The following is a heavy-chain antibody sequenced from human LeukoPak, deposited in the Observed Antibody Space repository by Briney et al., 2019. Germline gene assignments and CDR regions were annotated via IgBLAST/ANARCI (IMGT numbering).Heavy chain of an antibody. D-gene: IGHD5-12*01. CDR2: IYYTGST. V-gene: IGHV4-59*01. CDR3: ARDTGYSYGNWFDP. J-gene: IGHJ5*02. CDR1: GGSINNYY. Sequence: SETLSLTCTVSGGSINNYYWTWIRQPPGKGLEWIAYIYYTGSTNYNPSLKSRVSISVDASKNQFSLRLTSLTPADTAVYYCARDTGYSYGNWFDPWGQGTLVTVSS.